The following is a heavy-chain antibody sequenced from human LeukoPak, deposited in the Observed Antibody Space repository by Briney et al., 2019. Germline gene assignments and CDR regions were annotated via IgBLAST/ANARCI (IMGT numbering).Heavy chain of an antibody. D-gene: IGHD6-13*01. CDR3: ARDRGGGSSRFFDY. J-gene: IGHJ4*02. CDR2: IYHSGST. CDR1: GYSISSGYY. Sequence: SETLSLTCTVSGYSISSGYYWGWIRQPPGKGLEWIGSIYHSGSTYYNPSLKSRVTISVDTSKNQFSLKLSSVTAADTAVYYCARDRGGGSSRFFDYWGQGTLVTVSS. V-gene: IGHV4-38-2*02.